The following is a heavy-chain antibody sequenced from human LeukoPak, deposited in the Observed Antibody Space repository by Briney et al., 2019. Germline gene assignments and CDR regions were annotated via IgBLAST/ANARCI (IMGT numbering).Heavy chain of an antibody. CDR1: GGSFSGYY. CDR2: IYYSGST. J-gene: IGHJ5*02. D-gene: IGHD6-19*01. CDR3: ARVLGQWLEGWFDP. V-gene: IGHV4-59*01. Sequence: SETLSLTCAVYGGSFSGYYWSWIRQPPGKGLEWIGYIYYSGSTNYNPSLKSRVTISVDTSKNQFSLKLSSVTAADTAVYYCARVLGQWLEGWFDPWGQGTLVTVSS.